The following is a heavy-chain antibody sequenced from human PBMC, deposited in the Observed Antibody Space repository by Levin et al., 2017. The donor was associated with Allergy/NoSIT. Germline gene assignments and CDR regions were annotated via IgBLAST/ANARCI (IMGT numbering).Heavy chain of an antibody. D-gene: IGHD6-19*01. CDR1: GGSISTYY. CDR3: ARHPLGGGAVAGDYYYGMDV. Sequence: GSLRLSCTVSGGSISTYYWTWIRQPPGKGLEWIGYIYYSGSTNYNPSLKSRVTISVDTSKNQFSLKLSSVTAADTAVYYCARHPLGGGAVAGDYYYGMDVWGQGTTVTVSS. V-gene: IGHV4-59*08. J-gene: IGHJ6*02. CDR2: IYYSGST.